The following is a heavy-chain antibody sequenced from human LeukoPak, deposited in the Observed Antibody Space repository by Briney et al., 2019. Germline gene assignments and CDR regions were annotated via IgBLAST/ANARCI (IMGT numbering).Heavy chain of an antibody. J-gene: IGHJ4*02. CDR1: GGSISSGGYY. CDR3: ARSGYGRNFDY. D-gene: IGHD5-18*01. Sequence: SETLSLTCTVPGGSISSGGYYWSWIRQHPGKGLEWIGYIYYSGSTYYNPSLKSRVTISVDTSKNQFSLKLSSVTAADTAVYYCARSGYGRNFDYWGQGTLVTVSS. V-gene: IGHV4-31*03. CDR2: IYYSGST.